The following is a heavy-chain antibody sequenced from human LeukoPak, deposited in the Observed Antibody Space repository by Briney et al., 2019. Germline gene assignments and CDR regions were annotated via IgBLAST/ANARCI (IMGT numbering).Heavy chain of an antibody. D-gene: IGHD4-17*01. Sequence: GGSLRLSCAASGSTFSSYWMSWVRQAPGKGLEWVANIKQDGSEKYYVDSMKGRFTISRDNAKNSLYLQMNSLRAEDTAVYYCARDDTVTTRVGFIDWGQGTLVTVSS. CDR2: IKQDGSEK. CDR1: GSTFSSYW. CDR3: ARDDTVTTRVGFID. V-gene: IGHV3-7*01. J-gene: IGHJ4*02.